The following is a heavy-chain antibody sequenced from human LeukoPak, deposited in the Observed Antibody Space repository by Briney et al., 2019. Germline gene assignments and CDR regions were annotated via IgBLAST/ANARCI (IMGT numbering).Heavy chain of an antibody. D-gene: IGHD3-10*01. CDR3: AKNTMVRGVITPFDY. Sequence: GRSLRLSCAASGFTFDDYAMHWVRQAPGKGLEWVSGISWNSGSIGYADSVKGRFTISRDNAKNSLYLQMNSLRAEDTAVYYCAKNTMVRGVITPFDYWGQGTLVTVSS. J-gene: IGHJ4*02. CDR1: GFTFDDYA. CDR2: ISWNSGSI. V-gene: IGHV3-9*01.